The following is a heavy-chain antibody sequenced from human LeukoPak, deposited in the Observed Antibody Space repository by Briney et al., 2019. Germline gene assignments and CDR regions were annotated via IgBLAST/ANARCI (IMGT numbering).Heavy chain of an antibody. CDR2: INSDGSST. CDR1: GFTFSSYW. J-gene: IGHJ6*03. Sequence: GGSLRLSCAASGFTFSSYWMHWVRQAPGKGLVWVSRINSDGSSTSYADSVKARFTISRDNAKNTLYLQMNSLRAEDTAVYYCARDATYYDFWSGYYYYYMDVWGKGTTVTVSS. CDR3: ARDATYYDFWSGYYYYYMDV. D-gene: IGHD3-3*01. V-gene: IGHV3-74*01.